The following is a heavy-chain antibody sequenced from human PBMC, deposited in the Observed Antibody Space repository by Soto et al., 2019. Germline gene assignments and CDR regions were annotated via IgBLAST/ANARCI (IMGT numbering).Heavy chain of an antibody. CDR2: ISAYNGNT. J-gene: IGHJ3*02. CDR1: GYTFTSYG. V-gene: IGHV1-18*04. Sequence: QVQLVQCGAEVKKPGASVKVSCKASGYTFTSYGISWVRQAPGQGLEWMGWISAYNGNTNYAQKLQGRVTMTTDTSTSTAYMELRSLRSDDTAVYYCARVLGSSGYRKKDAFDIWGQGTMVTVSS. D-gene: IGHD3-22*01. CDR3: ARVLGSSGYRKKDAFDI.